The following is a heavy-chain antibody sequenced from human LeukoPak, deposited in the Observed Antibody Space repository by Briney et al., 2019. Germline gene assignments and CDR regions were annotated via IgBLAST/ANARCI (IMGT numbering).Heavy chain of an antibody. V-gene: IGHV3-23*01. D-gene: IGHD6-19*01. Sequence: GGSLRLSCAASGFTFSSYAMSWVRQAPGKGLEWVSAISGSGGSTYYADSVKGRFTISRDNSKDTLYLQMNSLRAEDTAVYYCAKHSIAVAGSFVGYWGQGTLVTVSS. J-gene: IGHJ4*02. CDR1: GFTFSSYA. CDR2: ISGSGGST. CDR3: AKHSIAVAGSFVGY.